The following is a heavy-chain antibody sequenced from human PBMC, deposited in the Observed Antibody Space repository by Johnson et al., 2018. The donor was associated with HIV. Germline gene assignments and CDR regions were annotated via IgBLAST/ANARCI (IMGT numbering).Heavy chain of an antibody. V-gene: IGHV3-66*01. D-gene: IGHD2-2*01. Sequence: VQLVESGGGVVQPGRSLRLSCAASGFTFSSNYMSWVRQAPGKGLEWVSVIYSGGSTYYADSVKGRFTISRDNSKNTLYLQMNSLRAEDTAVYYCARAQPLVAFDIWGQGTMVTVSS. CDR2: IYSGGST. CDR1: GFTFSSNY. J-gene: IGHJ3*02. CDR3: ARAQPLVAFDI.